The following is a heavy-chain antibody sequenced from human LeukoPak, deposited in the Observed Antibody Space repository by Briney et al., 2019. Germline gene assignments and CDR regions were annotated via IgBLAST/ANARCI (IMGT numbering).Heavy chain of an antibody. D-gene: IGHD3-3*01. CDR2: ISAYNGNT. CDR1: GYTFTSYG. V-gene: IGHV1-18*01. Sequence: ASVKVSCKASGYTFTSYGISWVRQAPGQELEWMGWISAYNGNTNYAQKLQGRVTMTTDTSTSTAYMELRSLRSDDTAVYYCARDPLYYDFWSGSPYYFDYWGQGTLVTVSS. J-gene: IGHJ4*02. CDR3: ARDPLYYDFWSGSPYYFDY.